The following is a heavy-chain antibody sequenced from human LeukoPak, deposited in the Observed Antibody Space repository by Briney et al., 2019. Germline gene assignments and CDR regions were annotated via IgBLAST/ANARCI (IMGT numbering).Heavy chain of an antibody. V-gene: IGHV3-48*03. J-gene: IGHJ4*02. CDR3: ARVSSYDSSGYHFDY. Sequence: GGSLRLSCAAFGFTFFSTYWIHWVRQAPGKGLEWVSYISSSGSTIYYADSVKGRFTISRDNAKNSLYLQMNSLRAEDTAVYYCARVSSYDSSGYHFDYWGQGTLVTVSS. D-gene: IGHD3-22*01. CDR2: ISSSGSTI. CDR1: GFTFFSTYW.